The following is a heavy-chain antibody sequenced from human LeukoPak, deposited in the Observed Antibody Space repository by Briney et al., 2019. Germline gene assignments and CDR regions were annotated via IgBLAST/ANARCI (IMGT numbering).Heavy chain of an antibody. CDR2: ISSSSSYI. Sequence: PGGSLRLSCAASGFTFSSYWMHWVRQAPGKGLEWVSSISSSSSYICYADSVKGRFTISRDNAKNSLYLQMNSLRAEDTAVYYCARDSVGTTSPYYFDYWGQGTLVTVSS. J-gene: IGHJ4*02. CDR3: ARDSVGTTSPYYFDY. CDR1: GFTFSSYW. D-gene: IGHD1-26*01. V-gene: IGHV3-21*01.